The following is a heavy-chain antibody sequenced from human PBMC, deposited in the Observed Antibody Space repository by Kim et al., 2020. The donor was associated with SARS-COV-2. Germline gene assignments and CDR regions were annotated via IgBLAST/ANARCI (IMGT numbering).Heavy chain of an antibody. Sequence: GGSLRLSCAASGFTFDDYAMHWVRQAPGKGLEWVSGISWNSGSIGYADSVKGRFTISRDNAKNSLYLQMNSLRAEDTALYYCANGGSYQLLETGWFDPWGQGTLVTVSS. CDR1: GFTFDDYA. J-gene: IGHJ5*02. CDR3: ANGGSYQLLETGWFDP. CDR2: ISWNSGSI. D-gene: IGHD2-2*01. V-gene: IGHV3-9*01.